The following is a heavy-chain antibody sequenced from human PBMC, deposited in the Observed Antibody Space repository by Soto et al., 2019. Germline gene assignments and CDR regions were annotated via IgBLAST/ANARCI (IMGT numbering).Heavy chain of an antibody. V-gene: IGHV3-48*01. D-gene: IGHD3-3*01. Sequence: GGSLRLSCAASGFTFSSYSMNWVRQAPGKGLEWVSYISSSSSTIYYADSVKGRFTISRDNAKNSLYLQMNSLRAEDTAVYYCARDSYSWDFWSGSTKPTNWFDPWGQGTLVTVSS. J-gene: IGHJ5*02. CDR2: ISSSSSTI. CDR3: ARDSYSWDFWSGSTKPTNWFDP. CDR1: GFTFSSYS.